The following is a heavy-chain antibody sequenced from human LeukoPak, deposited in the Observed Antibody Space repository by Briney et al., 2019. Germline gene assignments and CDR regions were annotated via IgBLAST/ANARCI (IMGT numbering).Heavy chain of an antibody. CDR1: GGSISSYY. CDR3: ARDGSSSWYKGWFDP. CDR2: IYYSGST. J-gene: IGHJ5*02. V-gene: IGHV4-59*01. Sequence: SETLSLTCTVSGGSISSYYWSWIRQPPGKGLEWIGYIYYSGSTNYNPSLKSRVTISVDTSKNQFSLKLSSVTAADTAVYYCARDGSSSWYKGWFDPWGQGTLVTVSS. D-gene: IGHD6-13*01.